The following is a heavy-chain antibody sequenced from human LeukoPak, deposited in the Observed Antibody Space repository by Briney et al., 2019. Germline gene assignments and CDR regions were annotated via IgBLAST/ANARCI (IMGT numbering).Heavy chain of an antibody. D-gene: IGHD3-9*01. V-gene: IGHV3-48*02. CDR2: ISSSSSII. CDR3: ARDDRTTLNGYYPLAY. Sequence: SGGSLRLSCAASGFTVSSNYMNWVRQAPGKALEWVSYISSSSSIIYYADSVKGRFTISRDNAVNSLYLQMNNLRDEDTAVYYCARDDRTTLNGYYPLAYWGQGTLVTVSS. J-gene: IGHJ4*02. CDR1: GFTVSSNY.